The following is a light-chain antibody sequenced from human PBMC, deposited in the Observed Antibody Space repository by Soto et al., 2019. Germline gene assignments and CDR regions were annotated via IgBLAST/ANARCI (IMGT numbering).Light chain of an antibody. V-gene: IGLV2-14*01. CDR3: SSYRTGGPFV. CDR1: SSDVGGYNY. Sequence: QAVVTQPASVSGSPGQSIAISCTGTSSDVGGYNYVSWYQQLPGKAPKLLISEVSNRPSGVSHRFSGSKSGNTASLTISGLQAEDEADYYCSSYRTGGPFVFGTGTQLTVL. CDR2: EVS. J-gene: IGLJ1*01.